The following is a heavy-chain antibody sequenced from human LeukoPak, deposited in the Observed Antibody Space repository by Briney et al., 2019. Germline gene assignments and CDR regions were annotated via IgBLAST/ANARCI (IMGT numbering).Heavy chain of an antibody. Sequence: PRGSLRLSCAASGFTFSSFWIHWVRHVPGKGLVWVSRINSDGFSTSYADSVKGRFTISRDNAKNTLYLQMNSLRAEDTAVYYCARGTSGGYFDYWGQGTLVTVSS. J-gene: IGHJ4*02. CDR2: INSDGFST. CDR3: ARGTSGGYFDY. D-gene: IGHD1-26*01. V-gene: IGHV3-74*01. CDR1: GFTFSSFW.